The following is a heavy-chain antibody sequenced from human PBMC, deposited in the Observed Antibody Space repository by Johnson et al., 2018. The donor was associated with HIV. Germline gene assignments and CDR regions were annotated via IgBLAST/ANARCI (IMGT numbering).Heavy chain of an antibody. Sequence: VQLVESGGGLVQPGGSLRLSCAASGFTFSDHYMDWVRQAPGKGLEWVANIKQDGSEKYYVDSVKGRFTISKDNAKNSLYLQMNSLRAEDTAVYYCARGGQLVLDAFDIWGQGTMVTVSS. J-gene: IGHJ3*02. CDR1: GFTFSDHY. V-gene: IGHV3-7*05. CDR3: ARGGQLVLDAFDI. D-gene: IGHD6-6*01. CDR2: IKQDGSEK.